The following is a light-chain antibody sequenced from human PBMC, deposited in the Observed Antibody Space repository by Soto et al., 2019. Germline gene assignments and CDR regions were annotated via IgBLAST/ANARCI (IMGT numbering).Light chain of an antibody. CDR3: QQYNSYIWT. Sequence: DIQMTQSPSTASASVGDRVTITCRASESISSWLAWYQQKPGKAPKLLIYDASSLESGVPSRFSGSGSGTEFTLTISSLQPDDFATYYCQQYNSYIWTFGQGTKVDIK. J-gene: IGKJ1*01. CDR1: ESISSW. V-gene: IGKV1-5*01. CDR2: DAS.